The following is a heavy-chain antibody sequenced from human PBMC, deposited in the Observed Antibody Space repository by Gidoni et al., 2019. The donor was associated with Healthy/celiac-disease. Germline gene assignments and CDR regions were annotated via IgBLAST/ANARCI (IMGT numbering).Heavy chain of an antibody. J-gene: IGHJ3*02. CDR1: GFTFSGSA. CDR2: IRSKANSYAT. D-gene: IGHD3-10*01. Sequence: ELQLVEYGGGLVQPGGSLKLSCAASGFTFSGSAMHWVRQASGKGLEWVGRIRSKANSYATAYAASVKGRFTISRDDSKNTAYLQMNSLKTEDTAVYYCTSFAGGDAFDIWGQGTMVTVSS. V-gene: IGHV3-73*01. CDR3: TSFAGGDAFDI.